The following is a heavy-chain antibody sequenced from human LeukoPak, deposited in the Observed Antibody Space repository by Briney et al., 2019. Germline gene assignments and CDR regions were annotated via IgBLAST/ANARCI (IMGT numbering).Heavy chain of an antibody. Sequence: GGSLRLSCAASGFTFTTYWMHWVRQAPGKGLVWVSRINTDGNSAIYACSVKGRFIISRDNAKKTLYLQMNSLRVEDTGVYYGAREGRVTMDVWGKGTTVTVSS. CDR1: GFTFTTYW. CDR2: INTDGNSA. D-gene: IGHD2-21*02. CDR3: AREGRVTMDV. V-gene: IGHV3-74*01. J-gene: IGHJ6*03.